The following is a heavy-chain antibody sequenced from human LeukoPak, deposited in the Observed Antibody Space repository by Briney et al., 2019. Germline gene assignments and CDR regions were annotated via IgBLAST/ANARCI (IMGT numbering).Heavy chain of an antibody. CDR3: ARKSAGRSTSEFDF. CDR1: GYAFTGYY. V-gene: IGHV1-2*02. Sequence: ASVTVSCKASGYAFTGYYINWVRQAPGQRLEWMGWINPKSGGTNYPQKFQGRVTMTSDTSISTAYMELTSLRSDDSAVYYCARKSAGRSTSEFDFCGQGTLVTVSS. J-gene: IGHJ4*02. D-gene: IGHD2-2*01. CDR2: INPKSGGT.